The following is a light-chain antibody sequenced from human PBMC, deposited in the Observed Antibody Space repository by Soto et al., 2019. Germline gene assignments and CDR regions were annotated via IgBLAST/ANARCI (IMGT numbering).Light chain of an antibody. CDR2: AAS. V-gene: IGKV1-9*01. Sequence: DIQLTQAPSVLSASVGDRVTITCRASQAISSYLAWYQQKPGQAPKLLIYAASTLPSGVPSRFSGSGSGTDFTLTISSLQPEDFATYYCLHDYNSPRTFGQGTKVDNK. CDR3: LHDYNSPRT. CDR1: QAISSY. J-gene: IGKJ1*01.